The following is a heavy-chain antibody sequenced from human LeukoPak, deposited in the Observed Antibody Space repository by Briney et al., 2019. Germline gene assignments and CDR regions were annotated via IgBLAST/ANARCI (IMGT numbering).Heavy chain of an antibody. D-gene: IGHD3-22*01. Sequence: GGSLRLSCAASGFTFSSYAMSWVRQAPGKGLEWVSAISGSGGSTYYADSVKGRFTISRDNSKNTLYLQMNSLRAEDTAVYYCAKDRDYYDSSGLFDYRGQGTLVTVSS. CDR3: AKDRDYYDSSGLFDY. V-gene: IGHV3-23*01. J-gene: IGHJ4*02. CDR2: ISGSGGST. CDR1: GFTFSSYA.